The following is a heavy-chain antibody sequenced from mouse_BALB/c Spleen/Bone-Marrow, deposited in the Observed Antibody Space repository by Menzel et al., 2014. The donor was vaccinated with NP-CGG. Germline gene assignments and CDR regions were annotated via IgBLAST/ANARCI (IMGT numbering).Heavy chain of an antibody. J-gene: IGHJ3*01. CDR3: TIVAY. CDR1: GYTFTDYK. V-gene: IGHV1-15*01. CDR2: IDPETGGT. Sequence: QVHVKQSGAELVRPGTSVTLSCKASGYTFTDYKMHWVKQTPVHGLEWIGLIDPETGGTAYNQRFKGKAIMTADKSSSTAYMDLRSLTSEDSAVYYCTIVAYWGQGTLATVSA.